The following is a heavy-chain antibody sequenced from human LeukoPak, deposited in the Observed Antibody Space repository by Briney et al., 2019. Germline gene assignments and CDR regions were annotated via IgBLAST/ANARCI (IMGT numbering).Heavy chain of an antibody. CDR1: GGSISGYY. Sequence: PSETLSLTCTFSGGSISGYYWSWIRQPPGNGLEWIGYISYGGSTDYNPSLKSRVAISVDTSKSQFSLQLRSVTAADTAMYYCARDKGHDFSGFDYWGQGTLVTVSS. CDR3: ARDKGHDFSGFDY. V-gene: IGHV4-59*12. D-gene: IGHD3-22*01. J-gene: IGHJ4*02. CDR2: ISYGGST.